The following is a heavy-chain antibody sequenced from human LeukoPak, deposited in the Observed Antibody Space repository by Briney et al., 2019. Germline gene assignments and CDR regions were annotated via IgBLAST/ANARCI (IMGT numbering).Heavy chain of an antibody. D-gene: IGHD5-18*01. CDR2: IYYSGSS. CDR1: GASFRSGRNY. V-gene: IGHV4-39*01. J-gene: IGHJ4*02. Sequence: SETLSLTCNVSGASFRSGRNYWGWIRQSPGKGLEWIGSIYYSGSSSYNPSLQSRVSISVDTSKNHISLKVFSLTAADTALYYCARHVSGSAMMHYFDYWGQGNLVTVSS. CDR3: ARHVSGSAMMHYFDY.